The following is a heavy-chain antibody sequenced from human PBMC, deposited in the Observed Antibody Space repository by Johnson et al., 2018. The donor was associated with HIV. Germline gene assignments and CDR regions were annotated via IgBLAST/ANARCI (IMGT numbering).Heavy chain of an antibody. V-gene: IGHV3-23*04. CDR1: GFAFDDYG. D-gene: IGHD3-3*01. J-gene: IGHJ3*02. CDR3: STAPYYDFWSGPDAFDI. Sequence: VQLVESGGGVVRPGGSLRLSCAASGFAFDDYGMSWVRQAPGKGLEWVSAISGSGGSTYYADSVKGRFTISRDNSKNTLYLQMNSLRAEDTAVYYCSTAPYYDFWSGPDAFDIWGQGTMVTVSS. CDR2: ISGSGGST.